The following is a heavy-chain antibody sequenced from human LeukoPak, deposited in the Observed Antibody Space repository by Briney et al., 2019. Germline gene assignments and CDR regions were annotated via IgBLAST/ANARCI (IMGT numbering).Heavy chain of an antibody. CDR1: GFTFDDYA. CDR2: ISWNGGSI. D-gene: IGHD3-22*01. CDR3: VTMIVVAPGGAFDI. Sequence: PGRSLRLSCAASGFTFDDYAMHWVRQAPGKGLEWVSGISWNGGSIGYADSVKGRFTISRDNAKNSLYLQMNSLRAEDTALYYCVTMIVVAPGGAFDIWGQGTMVTVSS. V-gene: IGHV3-9*01. J-gene: IGHJ3*02.